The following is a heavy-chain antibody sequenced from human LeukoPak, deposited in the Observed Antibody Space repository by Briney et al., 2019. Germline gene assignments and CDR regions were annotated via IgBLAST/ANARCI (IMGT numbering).Heavy chain of an antibody. CDR1: GGSISSYY. Sequence: SETLSLTCTVSGGSISSYYWSWIRQPPGKGLEWIGYIYSSGSTNYNPSLKSRVTISVDTSKNQFSLKLSSVTAADTALYYCARATYGSVFFDHWGQGTLVTVSS. CDR2: IYSSGST. V-gene: IGHV4-59*01. CDR3: ARATYGSVFFDH. D-gene: IGHD4-17*01. J-gene: IGHJ4*02.